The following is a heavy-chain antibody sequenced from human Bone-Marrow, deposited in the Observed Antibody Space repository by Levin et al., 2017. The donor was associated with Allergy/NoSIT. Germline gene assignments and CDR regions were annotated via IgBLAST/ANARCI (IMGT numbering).Heavy chain of an antibody. J-gene: IGHJ4*02. CDR1: GGSVSNGDYY. D-gene: IGHD2-21*01. V-gene: IGHV4-30-4*01. Sequence: SQTLSLTCAVSGGSVSNGDYYWTWVRQPPGKGLEFIAFVYDSGSAHYNPSLKSRVTISVDTPKNQFSLDLGSVTAADTAMYFCARGTYSGSLDYWGQGSLVTVSS. CDR2: VYDSGSA. CDR3: ARGTYSGSLDY.